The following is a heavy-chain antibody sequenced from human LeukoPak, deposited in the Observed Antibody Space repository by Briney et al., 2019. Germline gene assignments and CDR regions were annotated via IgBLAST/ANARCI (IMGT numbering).Heavy chain of an antibody. D-gene: IGHD6-19*01. CDR1: GLTFTNAW. CDR3: TTDMAVAGDFNY. Sequence: GGSLRLSCAASGLTFTNAWMSWVRHAPGKGLEWGGRIKSKADRGTTDYAAPVKGRFTISRDGAETTLYLQMNNLKTEDTAVYYCTTDMAVAGDFNYWGQGTLVTVSS. V-gene: IGHV3-15*01. J-gene: IGHJ4*02. CDR2: IKSKADRGTT.